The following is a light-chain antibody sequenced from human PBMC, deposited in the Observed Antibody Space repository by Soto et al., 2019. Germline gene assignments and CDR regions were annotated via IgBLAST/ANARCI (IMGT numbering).Light chain of an antibody. Sequence: EIVMTRSPATLSVSRGERATLSCRANQAISSNLAWYQQKPGQAPRLLIYGASTRATGIPDRFSGSGSGTEFTPTISSLQSEDFAVYYCQHYNNWLGTFGGGTKVDIK. V-gene: IGKV3-15*01. CDR2: GAS. CDR1: QAISSN. J-gene: IGKJ4*01. CDR3: QHYNNWLGT.